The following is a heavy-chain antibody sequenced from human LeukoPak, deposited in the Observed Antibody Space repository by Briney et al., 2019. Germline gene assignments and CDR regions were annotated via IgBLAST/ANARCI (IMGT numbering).Heavy chain of an antibody. CDR2: ISGSGGST. CDR3: AKYGMTTVTYIDY. D-gene: IGHD4-17*01. J-gene: IGHJ4*02. CDR1: GFIFSSYA. V-gene: IGHV3-23*01. Sequence: GGSLRLSCAASGFIFSSYAMSWVRQAPGKGLEWVSAISGSGGSTYYADSVKGRFTISRDSSKNTMYLQMNSLRAEDTAVYYCAKYGMTTVTYIDYWGQGTLVTVSS.